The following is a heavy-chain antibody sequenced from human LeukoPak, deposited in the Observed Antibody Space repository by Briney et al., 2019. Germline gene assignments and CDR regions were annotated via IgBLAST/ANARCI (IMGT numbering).Heavy chain of an antibody. CDR2: IYYSGST. CDR1: GGSISSSSYY. D-gene: IGHD1-26*01. Sequence: SETLSLSCTVSGGSISSSSYYWGWIRQPPGKGLEWIGSIYYSGSTYYNPSLKSRVTISVDTSKNQFSLKLSSVTAADTAVYYCARSVGATDCFDYWGQGTLVTVSS. CDR3: ARSVGATDCFDY. J-gene: IGHJ4*02. V-gene: IGHV4-39*01.